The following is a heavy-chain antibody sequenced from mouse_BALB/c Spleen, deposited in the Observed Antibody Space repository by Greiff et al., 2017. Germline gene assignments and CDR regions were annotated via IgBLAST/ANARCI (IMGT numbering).Heavy chain of an antibody. J-gene: IGHJ2*01. CDR3: ARHVSYGNYVNY. CDR1: GFAFSSYD. CDR2: ISSGGGST. V-gene: IGHV5-12-1*01. Sequence: EVQRVESGGGLVKPGGSLKLSCAASGFAFSSYDMSWVRQTPEKRLEWVAYISSGGGSTYYPDTVKGRFTISRDNAKNTLYLQMSSLKSEDTAMYYRARHVSYGNYVNYWGQGTTLTVSS. D-gene: IGHD2-1*01.